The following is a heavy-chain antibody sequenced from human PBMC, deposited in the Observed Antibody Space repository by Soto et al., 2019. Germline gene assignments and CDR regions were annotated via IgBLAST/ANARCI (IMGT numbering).Heavy chain of an antibody. Sequence: GGSLRLSCAASGFTFRSFTMNWVRQAPGKGLEWVSTISNTGQRTYYADSVKGRFTISRDNSKNTVFLQMSSLGVDDTATYYCVKYSHPGFWGKGSLVTVS. D-gene: IGHD4-4*01. CDR1: GFTFRSFT. J-gene: IGHJ4*02. CDR2: ISNTGQRT. V-gene: IGHV3-23*01. CDR3: VKYSHPGF.